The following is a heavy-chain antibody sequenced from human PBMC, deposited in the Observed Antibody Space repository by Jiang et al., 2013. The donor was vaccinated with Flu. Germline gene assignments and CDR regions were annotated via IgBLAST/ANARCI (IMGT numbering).Heavy chain of an antibody. CDR2: IYPGDSDT. Sequence: WVRQMPGKGLEWMGIIYPGDSDTRYSPSFQGQVTISADKSISTAYLQWSSLKASDTAMYYCARKVVLGELDYWGQGTLVTVSS. J-gene: IGHJ4*02. D-gene: IGHD3-10*01. CDR3: ARKVVLGELDY. V-gene: IGHV5-51*01.